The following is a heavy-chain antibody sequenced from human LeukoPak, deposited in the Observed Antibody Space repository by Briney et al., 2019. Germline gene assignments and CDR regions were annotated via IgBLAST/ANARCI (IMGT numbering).Heavy chain of an antibody. CDR1: GFTFSSYA. J-gene: IGHJ4*02. D-gene: IGHD5-18*01. V-gene: IGHV3-30-3*01. Sequence: PGGSLRLSCAASGFTFSSYAMHWARQAPGKGLEWVAVISYGGSNKYYADPVKGRFTISRDNSKNTLYLQMNSLRAEDTVVFYCGREGGDTAMLDYWGQGTLVTGSS. CDR2: ISYGGSNK. CDR3: GREGGDTAMLDY.